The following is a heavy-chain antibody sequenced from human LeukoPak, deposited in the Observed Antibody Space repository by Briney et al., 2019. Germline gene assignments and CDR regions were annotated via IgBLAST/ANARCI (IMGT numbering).Heavy chain of an antibody. CDR1: GFPFDDYG. V-gene: IGHV3-20*01. CDR3: ARDLDYYDTSGYYPLDY. J-gene: IGHJ4*02. Sequence: GGSLRLSCAASGFPFDDYGLSWVRRAPGKRLEWVSGITWNGHTTRYAESVKGRFTISRDNGKDSLSLQMNSLRAEDTAFYHCARDLDYYDTSGYYPLDYWGQGTLVTVSS. D-gene: IGHD3-22*01. CDR2: ITWNGHTT.